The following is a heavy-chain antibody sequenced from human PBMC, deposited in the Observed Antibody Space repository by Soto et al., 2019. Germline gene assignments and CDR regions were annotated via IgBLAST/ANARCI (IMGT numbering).Heavy chain of an antibody. V-gene: IGHV3-74*01. CDR3: TRRGCSTTGCYFN. Sequence: GGSLRLSCAASGFPFSSYWMHLVRQAPGKGLEWVSRINGDGSSINYADSVKGRFTISRDNAKNTLYLQMNSLRVEDAAVYYCTRRGCSTTGCYFNWGRGTLVTAPQ. CDR1: GFPFSSYW. CDR2: INGDGSSI. J-gene: IGHJ4*02. D-gene: IGHD2-2*01.